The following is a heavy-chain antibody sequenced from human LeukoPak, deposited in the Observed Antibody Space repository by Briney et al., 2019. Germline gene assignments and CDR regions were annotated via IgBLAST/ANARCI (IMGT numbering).Heavy chain of an antibody. J-gene: IGHJ1*01. D-gene: IGHD5-18*01. CDR3: AKDPNRDTAMAFQH. Sequence: AGGSLRLSCAASGFTFSSYAMSWVRQAPGKRLEWVSAISGSGGSTYYADSVKGRFTISRDNSKNTLYLQMNSLRAEDTAVYYCAKDPNRDTAMAFQHWGQGTLVTVSS. V-gene: IGHV3-23*01. CDR1: GFTFSSYA. CDR2: ISGSGGST.